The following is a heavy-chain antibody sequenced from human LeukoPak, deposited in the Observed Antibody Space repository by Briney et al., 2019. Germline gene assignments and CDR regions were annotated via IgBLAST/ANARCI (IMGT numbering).Heavy chain of an antibody. Sequence: PSETLSLTCTVSGYSISSGYYWGLIRPPPGKVLEWIGSIYHSGSTYNNPSLKSRVTISVDTSKNQFSLRLTSVTAADTAVYYCARGGYSYAVDYWGQGTLVTVSS. CDR2: IYHSGST. CDR1: GYSISSGYY. D-gene: IGHD5-18*01. CDR3: ARGGYSYAVDY. V-gene: IGHV4-38-2*02. J-gene: IGHJ4*02.